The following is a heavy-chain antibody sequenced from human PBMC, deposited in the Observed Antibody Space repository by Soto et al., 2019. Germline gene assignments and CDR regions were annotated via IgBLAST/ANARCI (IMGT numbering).Heavy chain of an antibody. J-gene: IGHJ5*02. CDR1: GGTFSSYA. CDR3: AREPGYYKEGSHWFDP. D-gene: IGHD3-9*01. CDR2: IIPIFGTA. Sequence: GASVKVSCKASGGTFSSYAISWVRQAPGQGLEWMGGIIPIFGTANYAQKFQGRVTITADESTSTAYMELSSLRSEDTAVYYCAREPGYYKEGSHWFDPWGQGTLVTVSS. V-gene: IGHV1-69*13.